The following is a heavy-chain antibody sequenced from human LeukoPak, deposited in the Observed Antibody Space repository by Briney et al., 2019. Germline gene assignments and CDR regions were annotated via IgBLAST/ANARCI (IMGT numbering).Heavy chain of an antibody. V-gene: IGHV3-66*01. CDR1: GFTVNGNY. CDR2: IYSGGST. CDR3: ARGAAAGPESFDY. D-gene: IGHD6-13*01. Sequence: GGSLRLSCAASGFTVNGNYMSWVRQAPGKGLEWVSVIYSGGSTYYADSVKGRFTISRDNSKNTLYLQMNSLRAEDTAVYYCARGAAAGPESFDYWGQGTLVTVSS. J-gene: IGHJ4*02.